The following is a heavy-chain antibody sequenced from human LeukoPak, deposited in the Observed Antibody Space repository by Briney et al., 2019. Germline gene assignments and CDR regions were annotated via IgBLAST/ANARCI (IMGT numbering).Heavy chain of an antibody. J-gene: IGHJ4*02. CDR3: ARGIAAADGTNYFDY. CDR2: IYTSGST. D-gene: IGHD6-13*01. V-gene: IGHV4-4*07. Sequence: SETLSLTCTVSGGSISSYYWSWIRQPAGKGLEWIGRIYTSGSTNYNPSLKSRVTMSVDTSKNQFSLKLSSVTAADTAVYYCARGIAAADGTNYFDYWGQGTLVTVSS. CDR1: GGSISSYY.